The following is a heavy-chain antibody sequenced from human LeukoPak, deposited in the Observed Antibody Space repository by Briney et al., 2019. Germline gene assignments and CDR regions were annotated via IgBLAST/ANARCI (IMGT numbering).Heavy chain of an antibody. CDR1: GDSISNYH. V-gene: IGHV4-4*07. J-gene: IGHJ3*02. CDR2: MCFSGTT. D-gene: IGHD5-12*01. CDR3: ARGGVSGGAFDI. Sequence: SETLSLTCTVSGDSISNYHWSWIRQPAGKGLEWIGRMCFSGTTNYNPSLKSRVIVSMDTSKNQFSLRLSSVTAADTAVYYCARGGVSGGAFDIWGHGTMVTVSS.